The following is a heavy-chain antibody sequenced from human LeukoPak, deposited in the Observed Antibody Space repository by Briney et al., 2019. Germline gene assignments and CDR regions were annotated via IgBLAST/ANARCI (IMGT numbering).Heavy chain of an antibody. CDR3: ARSQSESYSNLDY. J-gene: IGHJ4*02. D-gene: IGHD1-26*01. V-gene: IGHV3-48*01. CDR2: ISSGSSTI. Sequence: GGSLRLSCAASGFTFSIYSKNWVRQAPGRGLEWVSFISSGSSTIYYADSVKGRFTISRDNAKNSLYLQMNSLRAEDTAVYYCARSQSESYSNLDYWGQGTLVTVSS. CDR1: GFTFSIYS.